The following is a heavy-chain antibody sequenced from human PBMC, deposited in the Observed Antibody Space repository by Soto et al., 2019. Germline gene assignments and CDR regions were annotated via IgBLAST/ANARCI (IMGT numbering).Heavy chain of an antibody. J-gene: IGHJ4*02. V-gene: IGHV3-11*01. D-gene: IGHD6-13*01. Sequence: GGSLRLSCAASGFTFSDYYMSWIRQAPGRGLEWVSYISSSGRTIYYADSVQGRFTISRDNAKKSLYLQMNSLRAEDTAVYYCARNSEHFDYWGQGTLVTVSS. CDR2: ISSSGRTI. CDR1: GFTFSDYY. CDR3: ARNSEHFDY.